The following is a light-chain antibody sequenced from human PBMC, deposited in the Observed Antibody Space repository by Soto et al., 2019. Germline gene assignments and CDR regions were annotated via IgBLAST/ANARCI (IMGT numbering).Light chain of an antibody. Sequence: DIQMTQSPSSLSASVGDRVTITCRASQSISVNLNWLQQKPGKAPKSLIFTASTLQSGVLSRFSGSGSGTDFTLTISNLQPDDFATYYCLQSDNAPHTFGQGTKLEIK. V-gene: IGKV1-39*01. CDR2: TAS. CDR1: QSISVN. CDR3: LQSDNAPHT. J-gene: IGKJ2*01.